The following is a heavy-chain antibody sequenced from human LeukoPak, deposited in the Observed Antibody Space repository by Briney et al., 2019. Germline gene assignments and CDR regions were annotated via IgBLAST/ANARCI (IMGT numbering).Heavy chain of an antibody. J-gene: IGHJ4*02. CDR1: GGSISSYY. V-gene: IGHV4-59*01. CDR2: IYYSGST. CDR3: ARVACWSGYSYGCVYFDY. D-gene: IGHD5-18*01. Sequence: SETLSLTCTVSGGSISSYYWSWIRQPPGKGLEWIGYIYYSGSTNHNPSLKSRVTISVDTSKNQFSLKLSSVTAADTAVYYCARVACWSGYSYGCVYFDYWGQGTLVTVSS.